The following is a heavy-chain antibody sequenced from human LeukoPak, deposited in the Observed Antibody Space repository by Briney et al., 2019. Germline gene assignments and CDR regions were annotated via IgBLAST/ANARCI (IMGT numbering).Heavy chain of an antibody. Sequence: GGSLRLSCTASGFTFGDYAMSWVRQAPGKGLEWVGFIRSKAYGGTTEYAAPGRGRFTISRDDSTSIAYLQMNSLKTEDTAVYYCTRDGYYFGGYGMDVWGQGTTVTVSS. CDR1: GFTFGDYA. D-gene: IGHD5-12*01. CDR3: TRDGYYFGGYGMDV. J-gene: IGHJ6*02. CDR2: IRSKAYGGTT. V-gene: IGHV3-49*04.